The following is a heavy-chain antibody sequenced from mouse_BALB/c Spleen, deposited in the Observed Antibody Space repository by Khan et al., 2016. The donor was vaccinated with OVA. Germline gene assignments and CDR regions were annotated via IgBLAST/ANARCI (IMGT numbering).Heavy chain of an antibody. D-gene: IGHD2-14*01. Sequence: VQLQQSGAELARPGASVKMSCKASGYTFTSYTIHWIKKRPGQGLEWIGYINPSNGYTNYNQKFKDTATLTTDKSSTTAYLQLSSLTSDDSAVYNCVRDGAYHRNDGWFAYWGQGTLVTVSA. J-gene: IGHJ3*01. V-gene: IGHV1-4*01. CDR2: INPSNGYT. CDR3: VRDGAYHRNDGWFAY. CDR1: GYTFTSYT.